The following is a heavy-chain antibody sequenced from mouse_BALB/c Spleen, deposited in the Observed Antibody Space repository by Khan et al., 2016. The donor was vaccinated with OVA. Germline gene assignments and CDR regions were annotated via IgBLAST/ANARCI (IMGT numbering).Heavy chain of an antibody. V-gene: IGHV5-6-3*01. CDR2: INSNGGST. CDR1: GFTFSSYG. CDR3: ARDPYYYGSKYAMDY. D-gene: IGHD1-1*01. J-gene: IGHJ4*01. Sequence: EVELVESGGGLVQPGGSLKLSCAASGFTFSSYGMSWVCQTPDKRLELVATINSNGGSTSYPDSVKGRFTISRDNAKNTLYLQMSSLKSEDTAMYYCARDPYYYGSKYAMDYWGQGSSVTVSS.